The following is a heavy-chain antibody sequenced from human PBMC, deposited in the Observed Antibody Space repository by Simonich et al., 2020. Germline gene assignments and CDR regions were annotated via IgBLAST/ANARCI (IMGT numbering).Heavy chain of an antibody. V-gene: IGHV3-7*01. CDR1: GFTFSSYW. D-gene: IGHD6-6*01. CDR2: IKQDGSEK. CDR3: AREGIAARDAFDI. J-gene: IGHJ3*02. Sequence: EVQLVESGGGLVQPGGSLRLSCAASGFTFSSYWMSWVRQAPGKGLEWVANIKQDGSEKNYVDSVKGRFTISRDNAKNSLYLQMNSLRAEDTAVYYCAREGIAARDAFDIWGQGTMVTVSS.